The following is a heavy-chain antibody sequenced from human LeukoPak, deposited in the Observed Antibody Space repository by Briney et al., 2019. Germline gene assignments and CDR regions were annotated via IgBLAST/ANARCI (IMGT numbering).Heavy chain of an antibody. J-gene: IGHJ4*02. CDR2: ISSSSTYI. Sequence: PGGSLRLSCAASGFTFSSYSMNWVRQAPGKGLEWFSSISSSSTYIYYTDLVKGRFTISRDNAKNSLFLQMKSLGGADTALYYCARSYDGGSPFVSWGQGTLVTVSS. D-gene: IGHD3-16*01. V-gene: IGHV3-21*01. CDR1: GFTFSSYS. CDR3: ARSYDGGSPFVS.